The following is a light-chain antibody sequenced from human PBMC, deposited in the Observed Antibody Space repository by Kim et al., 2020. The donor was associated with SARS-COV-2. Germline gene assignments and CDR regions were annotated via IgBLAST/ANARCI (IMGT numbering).Light chain of an antibody. V-gene: IGKV1-39*01. Sequence: SASVGDRVTITCRASQSISSYLNWYQQNPGKAPKLLIYAASSLQSGVPSRFSGSGSGTDFTLTISSLQPEDFATYYCQQSYSTPYSFGQGTKLEI. CDR1: QSISSY. J-gene: IGKJ2*03. CDR2: AAS. CDR3: QQSYSTPYS.